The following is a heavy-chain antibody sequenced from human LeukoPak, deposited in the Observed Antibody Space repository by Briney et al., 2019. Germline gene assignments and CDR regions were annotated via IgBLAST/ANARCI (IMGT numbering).Heavy chain of an antibody. V-gene: IGHV4-38-2*02. CDR2: IYHSGST. Sequence: SETLSLTCNVSGYSLSSNYYWGWIRQPPGKGLEWIGSIYHSGSTYYNSSLKSRVTISIDTSKNQMSLRVSSVTAADTAVYYCARHTYGSDLYYFDYWGQGTLVTVSS. CDR3: ARHTYGSDLYYFDY. D-gene: IGHD5-18*01. CDR1: GYSLSSNYY. J-gene: IGHJ4*02.